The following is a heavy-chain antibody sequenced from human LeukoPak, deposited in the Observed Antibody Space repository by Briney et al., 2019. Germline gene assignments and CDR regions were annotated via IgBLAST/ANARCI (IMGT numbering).Heavy chain of an antibody. CDR3: ARRNNGPADV. CDR2: IHYSGST. CDR1: GGSISSYY. D-gene: IGHD2-8*01. V-gene: IGHV4-59*01. J-gene: IGHJ6*02. Sequence: SETLSLTCTVSGGSISSYYWSWIRQPPGKGLEWIGYIHYSGSTNYNPSLKSRVTISVDTSKNQFSLKLSSVTAADTAVYYCARRNNGPADVWGQGTTVIVSS.